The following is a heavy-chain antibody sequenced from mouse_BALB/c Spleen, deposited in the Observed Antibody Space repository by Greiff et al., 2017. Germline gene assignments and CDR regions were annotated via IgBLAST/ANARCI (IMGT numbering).Heavy chain of an antibody. Sequence: DVMLVESGGGLVKPGGSLKLSCAASGFTFSSYAMSWVRQTPEKRLEWVASISSGGSTYYPDSVKGRFTISRDNARNILYLQMSSLRSEDTAMYYCARGLYYYGSSSHYFDYWGQGTTLTVSS. V-gene: IGHV5-6-5*01. J-gene: IGHJ2*01. D-gene: IGHD1-1*01. CDR3: ARGLYYYGSSSHYFDY. CDR2: ISSGGST. CDR1: GFTFSSYA.